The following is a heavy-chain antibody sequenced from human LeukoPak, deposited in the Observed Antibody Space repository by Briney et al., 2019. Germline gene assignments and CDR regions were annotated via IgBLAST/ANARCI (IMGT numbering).Heavy chain of an antibody. J-gene: IGHJ4*02. Sequence: GGSLRLSCAASGFTFSNFAMNWVRQAPGKGLEWVLAISGSGGSTYYTESVKGRFTISRDNSENTLYLQMNSLRAEDTAVYYCAKSHYGSGSPGFYWGQGTLVTVSS. D-gene: IGHD3-10*01. CDR3: AKSHYGSGSPGFY. V-gene: IGHV3-23*01. CDR2: ISGSGGST. CDR1: GFTFSNFA.